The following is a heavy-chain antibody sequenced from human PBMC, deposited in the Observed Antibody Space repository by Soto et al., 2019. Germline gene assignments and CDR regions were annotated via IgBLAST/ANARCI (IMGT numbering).Heavy chain of an antibody. CDR2: IYYSGST. CDR1: GGSISSYY. J-gene: IGHJ1*01. CDR3: ARENYGGNSVYFQH. D-gene: IGHD4-17*01. V-gene: IGHV4-59*01. Sequence: SETLSLTCTVSGGSISSYYWSWIRQPPGKGLEWNGYIYYSGSTNYNPSLKSRVTISVDTSKNQFSLKLSSVTAADTAVYYCARENYGGNSVYFQHWGQGTLVTVSS.